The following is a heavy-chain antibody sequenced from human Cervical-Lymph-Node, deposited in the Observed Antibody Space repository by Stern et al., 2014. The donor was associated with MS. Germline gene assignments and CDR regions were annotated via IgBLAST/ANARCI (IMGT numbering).Heavy chain of an antibody. D-gene: IGHD2-21*02. Sequence: EVQLVESGGGLVQPGESLKLSCAVSGFTFNSYWMSWVRKAPGKGLEWVANTNEDGSQRHYVDSVKGRFTISSDNTRTTLYLQMNNLRDDDTAVYYCARIMATAAYWGQGALVIVSA. CDR2: TNEDGSQR. CDR1: GFTFNSYW. V-gene: IGHV3-7*01. CDR3: ARIMATAAY. J-gene: IGHJ4*02.